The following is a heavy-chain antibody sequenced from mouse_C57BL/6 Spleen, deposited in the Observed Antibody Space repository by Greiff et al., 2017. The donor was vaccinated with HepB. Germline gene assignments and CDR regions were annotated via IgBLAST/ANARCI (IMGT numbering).Heavy chain of an antibody. J-gene: IGHJ3*01. D-gene: IGHD2-5*01. CDR2: IYPGSGST. V-gene: IGHV1-55*01. Sequence: VQLQQPGAELVKPGASVKMSCKASGYTFTSYWITWVKQRPGQGLEWIGDIYPGSGSTNYNEKFKSKATLTVDTSSSTAYMQLSSLTSEDSAVYYGASGAYYSNYRFAYWGQGTLVTVSA. CDR3: ASGAYYSNYRFAY. CDR1: GYTFTSYW.